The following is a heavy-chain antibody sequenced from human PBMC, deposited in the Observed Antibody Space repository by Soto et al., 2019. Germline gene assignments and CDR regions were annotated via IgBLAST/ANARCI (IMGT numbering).Heavy chain of an antibody. J-gene: IGHJ4*02. Sequence: PSETLSLTCTVSGGSISSGDYYWSWIRQPPGKGLEWIGYIYYSGSTYYNPSLKSRVTISVDTSKNQFSLKLSSVTAADTAVYYCASGIYDFWTRYYFDYWGQGTLVTVSS. CDR1: GGSISSGDYY. D-gene: IGHD3-3*01. CDR3: ASGIYDFWTRYYFDY. CDR2: IYYSGST. V-gene: IGHV4-30-4*01.